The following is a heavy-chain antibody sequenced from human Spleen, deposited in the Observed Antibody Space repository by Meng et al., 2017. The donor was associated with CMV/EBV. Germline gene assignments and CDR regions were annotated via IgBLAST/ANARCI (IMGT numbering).Heavy chain of an antibody. D-gene: IGHD3-3*01. CDR1: GGSISSSSYY. V-gene: IGHV4-39*07. CDR3: ARVPRLPFWSGYHLDY. CDR2: IYYSGST. Sequence: SETLSLTCTVSGGSISSSSYYWGRIRQPPGKGLEWIGSIYYSGSTYYNPSLKSRVTISVDTSKNQFSLKLSSVTAADTAVYYCARVPRLPFWSGYHLDYWGQGTLVTVSS. J-gene: IGHJ4*02.